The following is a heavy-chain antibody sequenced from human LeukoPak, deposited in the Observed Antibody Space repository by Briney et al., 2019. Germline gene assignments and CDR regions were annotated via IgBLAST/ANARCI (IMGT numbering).Heavy chain of an antibody. V-gene: IGHV3-7*03. CDR2: IKKDGSQT. CDR3: ARVVWELLNLHFDP. J-gene: IGHJ5*02. D-gene: IGHD1-26*01. CDR1: GFTFSEKW. Sequence: GALRLSCVGSGFTFSEKWMRWVCEGPGGGGEWVASIKKDGSQTYYMDSVKCPFTISRDTAQTSLYLQMSSLRVEDTAIYSCARVVWELLNLHFDPWGQGTLVTVSS.